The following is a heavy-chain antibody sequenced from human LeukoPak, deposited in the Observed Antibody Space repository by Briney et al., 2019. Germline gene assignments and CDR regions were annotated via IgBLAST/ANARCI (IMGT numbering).Heavy chain of an antibody. CDR2: IYYSGST. CDR3: ARYDSSGPRADYYDY. D-gene: IGHD3-22*01. Sequence: SQTLSLTCTFSGGSISSGDYYWSWIRQPLGKGLEWIGYIYYSGSTYYNPSLKSRVTISVDTSKNQFSLKLSSVTAADTAVYYCARYDSSGPRADYYDYWGQGTLVTVSS. CDR1: GGSISSGDYY. V-gene: IGHV4-30-4*01. J-gene: IGHJ4*02.